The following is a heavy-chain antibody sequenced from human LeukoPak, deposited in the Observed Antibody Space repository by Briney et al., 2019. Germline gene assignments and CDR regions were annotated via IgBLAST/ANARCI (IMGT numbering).Heavy chain of an antibody. CDR3: ARDAGVGIAAAGVRRYYYYYMDV. V-gene: IGHV4-39*07. J-gene: IGHJ6*03. Sequence: NPSETLSLTCTVSGVSISSSNSYWGWIRQPPGKGLEWIGSIYYSGSTYYNPSLQSRVTMSVDTSKNHFSLKLTSVTAADTAVYYCARDAGVGIAAAGVRRYYYYYMDVWGKGTTVTISS. D-gene: IGHD6-13*01. CDR1: GVSISSSNSY. CDR2: IYYSGST.